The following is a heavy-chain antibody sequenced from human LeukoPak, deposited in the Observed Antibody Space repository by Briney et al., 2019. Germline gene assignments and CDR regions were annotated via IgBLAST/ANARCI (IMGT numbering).Heavy chain of an antibody. Sequence: GGSLRLSCAASGFTFSSYGMHWVRQAPGKGLEWVAVISYDGSNKYYADSVKGRFTISRDNSKNTLYLQMNSLRAEDTAVYYCAKSRGGNSGTAAFDIWGQGTMVTVSS. J-gene: IGHJ3*02. CDR1: GFTFSSYG. D-gene: IGHD4-23*01. CDR2: ISYDGSNK. V-gene: IGHV3-30*18. CDR3: AKSRGGNSGTAAFDI.